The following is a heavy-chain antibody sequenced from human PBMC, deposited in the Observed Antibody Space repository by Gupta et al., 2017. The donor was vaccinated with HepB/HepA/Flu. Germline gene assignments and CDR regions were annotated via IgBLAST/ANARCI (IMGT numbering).Heavy chain of an antibody. CDR3: ARAKWRGTRVLFDP. J-gene: IGHJ5*02. Sequence: QGQLQSSGRLLVKRSQPLSLPCSRAGASMNLGNSCWSWIRQPPGKGLEWVGYSFYNGKAFYNPSLRSRVIISIDTSKNQVALNMTSVTAADTALYYCARAKWRGTRVLFDPWGQGILVTVSS. CDR1: GASMNLGNSC. V-gene: IGHV4-30-4*01. D-gene: IGHD1-26*01. CDR2: SFYNGKA.